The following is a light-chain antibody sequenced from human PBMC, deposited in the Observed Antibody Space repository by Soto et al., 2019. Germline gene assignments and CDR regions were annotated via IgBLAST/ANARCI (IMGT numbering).Light chain of an antibody. CDR1: QTIHNY. CDR3: QESFSPLYT. V-gene: IGKV1-39*01. Sequence: DIQLTQSPSSLSGSVGDRVTITCRASQTIHNYLNWYQQIPGKAPKLLIYAASNLRGGVPSRFSGGGSGTDFTPTINSLQPEDFATYYCQESFSPLYTFGQGTKVDIK. J-gene: IGKJ2*01. CDR2: AAS.